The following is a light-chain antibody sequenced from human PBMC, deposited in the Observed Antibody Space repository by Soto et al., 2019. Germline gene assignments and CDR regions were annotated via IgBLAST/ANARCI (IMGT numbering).Light chain of an antibody. CDR3: QRTHNAPWTFGHGTK. J-gene: IGKJ1*01. CDR1: QDITYY. CDR2: SAS. V-gene: IGKV1-27*01. Sequence: DIQLTQSPSSLSASVGDRVTITCRVSQDITYYFNWCRQKPEIVPKVLIYSASYLQSGVPSRFSGSGSGTDLTLTISCLQPEDVAIYDGQRTHNAPWTFGHGTKVGQGTKVEIK.